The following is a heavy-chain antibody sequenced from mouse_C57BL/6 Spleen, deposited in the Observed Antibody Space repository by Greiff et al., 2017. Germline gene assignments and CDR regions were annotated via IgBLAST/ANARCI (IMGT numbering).Heavy chain of an antibody. Sequence: QVQLKQSGAELVRPGASVKLSCKASGYTFTDYYINWVKQRPGQGLEWIARIYPGSGNTYYNEKFKGKATLTAEKSSSTAYMQLSSLTSEDSAVYFCAREGLGLGHAMDYWGQGTSVTVSS. D-gene: IGHD3-3*01. V-gene: IGHV1-76*01. CDR3: AREGLGLGHAMDY. CDR2: IYPGSGNT. CDR1: GYTFTDYY. J-gene: IGHJ4*01.